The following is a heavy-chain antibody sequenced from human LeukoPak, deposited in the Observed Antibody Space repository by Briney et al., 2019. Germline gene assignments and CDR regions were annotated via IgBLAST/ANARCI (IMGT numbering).Heavy chain of an antibody. CDR2: MNPNSGNT. CDR1: GYTFTSYD. CDR3: ARGRIAATGWFDP. V-gene: IGHV1-8*01. Sequence: ASVKVSCKASGYTFTSYDINWVRQAAGQGLEWMGWMNPNSGNTGYAQKFQGRVTMTRNTSISTAYMELSSLRSEDTAVYYCARGRIAATGWFDPWGQGTLVTVSS. D-gene: IGHD6-13*01. J-gene: IGHJ5*02.